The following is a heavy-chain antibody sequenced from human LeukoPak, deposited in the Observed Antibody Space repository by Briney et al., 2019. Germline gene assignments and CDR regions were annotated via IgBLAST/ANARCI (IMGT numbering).Heavy chain of an antibody. CDR3: ARAGGPTMFTGDY. D-gene: IGHD3-10*02. V-gene: IGHV1-2*02. Sequence: ASVIVSCKASGYTFTGYYIHWVRQAPGQGLEWMGCINPNSGATNYAQKFQGRVTMTRDTSISTAYMELSRLRSDDTAVYYCARAGGPTMFTGDYWGQGTLVTVSS. CDR2: INPNSGAT. J-gene: IGHJ4*02. CDR1: GYTFTGYY.